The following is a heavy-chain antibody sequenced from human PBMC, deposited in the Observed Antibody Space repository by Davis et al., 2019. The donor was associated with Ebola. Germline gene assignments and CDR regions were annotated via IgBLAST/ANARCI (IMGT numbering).Heavy chain of an antibody. Sequence: ASVKVSCKASGYTFTSYGISWVRQAPGQGLEWMGWISAYNGNTNYAQKLQGRVTMTRDTSTSTVYMELSSLRSEDTAVYYCARGGYYGSGSRRWYYYGMGVWGQGTTVTVSS. CDR3: ARGGYYGSGSRRWYYYGMGV. CDR1: GYTFTSYG. D-gene: IGHD3-10*01. V-gene: IGHV1-18*01. J-gene: IGHJ6*02. CDR2: ISAYNGNT.